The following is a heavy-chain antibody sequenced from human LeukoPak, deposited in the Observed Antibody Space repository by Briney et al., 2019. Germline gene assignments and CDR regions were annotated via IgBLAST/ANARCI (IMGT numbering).Heavy chain of an antibody. D-gene: IGHD3-10*01. CDR1: GGSISSGDYY. Sequence: SETLSLTCPVSGGSISSGDYYWRWIRQPPGTGLEWIGYIYYSGSTYYNPSLKSRVTISVDTSKNQFSLKLSSVTAADTAVYYCARRLYGSGSYYAGDAFDIWGQGTMVTVSS. J-gene: IGHJ3*02. CDR3: ARRLYGSGSYYAGDAFDI. CDR2: IYYSGST. V-gene: IGHV4-30-4*08.